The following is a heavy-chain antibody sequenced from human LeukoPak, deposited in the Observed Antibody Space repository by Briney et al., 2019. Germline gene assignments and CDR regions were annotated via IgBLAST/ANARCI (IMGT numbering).Heavy chain of an antibody. Sequence: GGSLRLSCAASGFTFSSNYMSWARQAPGKGLEWVSIIYSGGSTYYTDSVKSRFTISRDSSKNTLYLQMNSLRAEDTAVYYCARNLNYYDSSAYDYWGQGTLVTVSS. J-gene: IGHJ4*02. CDR2: IYSGGST. CDR3: ARNLNYYDSSAYDY. V-gene: IGHV3-53*01. D-gene: IGHD3-22*01. CDR1: GFTFSSNY.